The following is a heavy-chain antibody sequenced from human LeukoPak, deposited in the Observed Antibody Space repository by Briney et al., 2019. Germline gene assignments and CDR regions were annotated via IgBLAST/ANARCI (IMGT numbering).Heavy chain of an antibody. CDR2: VSRSGVGT. D-gene: IGHD3-16*01. J-gene: IGHJ4*02. CDR3: AKDYEGCSIDY. V-gene: IGHV3-23*01. Sequence: GGSLRLSCAASGFTFSSFAMSWIRQAPGKGLEWVSSVSRSGVGTYYADSVRGRFTISRDNSKNTVFLQMNSLRAEDSAVYYCAKDYEGCSIDYWGQGTLVTVSS. CDR1: GFTFSSFA.